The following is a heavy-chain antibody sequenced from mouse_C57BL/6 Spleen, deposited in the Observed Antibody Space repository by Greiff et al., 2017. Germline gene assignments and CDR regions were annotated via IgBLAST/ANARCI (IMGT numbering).Heavy chain of an antibody. V-gene: IGHV1-39*01. D-gene: IGHD2-3*01. Sequence: EVQLVESGPELVKPGASVKISCKASGYSFTDYNMNWVTQSNGKSLEWIGVINPNYVTTSYNQKFKGKATLTVDQSSSTAYMQLNSLTSEDSAVYYCARSPYDGYSFFDYWGQGTTLTVSS. J-gene: IGHJ2*01. CDR3: ARSPYDGYSFFDY. CDR1: GYSFTDYN. CDR2: INPNYVTT.